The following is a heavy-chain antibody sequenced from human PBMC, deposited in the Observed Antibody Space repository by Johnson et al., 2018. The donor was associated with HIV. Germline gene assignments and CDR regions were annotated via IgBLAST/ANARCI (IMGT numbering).Heavy chain of an antibody. J-gene: IGHJ3*02. CDR3: TTSRWDYGGSFDI. CDR1: GFTFDDYG. D-gene: IGHD4-23*01. V-gene: IGHV3-20*04. Sequence: VQLVESGGVVVQPGGSLRLSCVASGFTFDDYGMSWVRQVPGKGLEWVSGIDWNGGRQGYADSVKGRSTISRDNAKNSLYLQMNSLKTEDTAVYYCTTSRWDYGGSFDIWGQGTMVTVSS. CDR2: IDWNGGRQ.